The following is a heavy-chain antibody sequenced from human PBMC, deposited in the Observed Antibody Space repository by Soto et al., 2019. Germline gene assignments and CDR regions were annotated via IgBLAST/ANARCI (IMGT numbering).Heavy chain of an antibody. CDR2: IYYSGST. CDR3: ARHLGEGYLDF. Sequence: QLQLQESGPGLVKPSETPSLTCTVSGDSISRSTYFWGWIRQPPGKGLDWIGSIYYSGSTYYNPSLKSRVTISVDTSKNQFSLKLSSVTAADTAVYCARHLGEGYLDFWGQGTLVTVSS. V-gene: IGHV4-39*01. CDR1: GDSISRSTYF. J-gene: IGHJ4*02.